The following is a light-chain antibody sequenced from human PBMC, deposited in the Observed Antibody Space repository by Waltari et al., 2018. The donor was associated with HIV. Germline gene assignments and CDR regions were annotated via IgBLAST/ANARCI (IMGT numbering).Light chain of an antibody. CDR2: VNN. V-gene: IGLV1-40*01. CDR1: SANIGAGYG. CDR3: QSYDSSLSGVV. Sequence: QSVLTQPPSVSGAPGQRVTICCSGSSANIGAGYGVHWYRQLPGAAPKLLTCVNNNRPSGVPDRFSGSVTSTSASLGITGLQAEDEADYYCQSYDSSLSGVVFGGGTNLTVL. J-gene: IGLJ2*01.